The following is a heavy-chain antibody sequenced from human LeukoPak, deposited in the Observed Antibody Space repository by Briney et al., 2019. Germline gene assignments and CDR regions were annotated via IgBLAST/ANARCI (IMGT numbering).Heavy chain of an antibody. Sequence: SSETLSLTCTVSGGSISSSSYYWGWIRQPPGKGLEWIGSIYYSGSTYYNPSLKSRVTISVDTSKNQFSLKLSSVTATDTAVYYCARDLDDSSGSSFDYWGQGTLVTVSS. CDR3: ARDLDDSSGSSFDY. V-gene: IGHV4-39*07. CDR1: GGSISSSSYY. CDR2: IYYSGST. D-gene: IGHD3-22*01. J-gene: IGHJ4*02.